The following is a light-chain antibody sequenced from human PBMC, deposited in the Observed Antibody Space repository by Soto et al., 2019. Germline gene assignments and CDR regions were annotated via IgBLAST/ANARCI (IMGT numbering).Light chain of an antibody. CDR3: QSYDSSLSGYV. Sequence: QSALTQPPSVSGAPGQRVTISCTGSSSNIGAGYDVHWYQHLPGTAPKLLMYRNSYRPPGVPDRFSGSKSGTSASLAITGLQAEDEADYYCQSYDSSLSGYVFGTGTKLTVL. V-gene: IGLV1-40*01. J-gene: IGLJ1*01. CDR1: SSNIGAGYD. CDR2: RNS.